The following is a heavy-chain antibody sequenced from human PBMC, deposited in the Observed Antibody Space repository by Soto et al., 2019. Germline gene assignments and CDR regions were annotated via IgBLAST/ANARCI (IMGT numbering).Heavy chain of an antibody. J-gene: IGHJ6*02. CDR2: INPSGGST. CDR3: ARDDYDFWSGYYKAPYYYYGMDV. V-gene: IGHV1-46*01. CDR1: GYTFTSYY. D-gene: IGHD3-3*01. Sequence: ASVKVSCKASGYTFTSYYMHWVRQAPGQGLEWMGIINPSGGSTSYAQKFQGRVTMTRDTSTSTVYMELSSLRSEDTAVYYCARDDYDFWSGYYKAPYYYYGMDVWGQGTTVTVSS.